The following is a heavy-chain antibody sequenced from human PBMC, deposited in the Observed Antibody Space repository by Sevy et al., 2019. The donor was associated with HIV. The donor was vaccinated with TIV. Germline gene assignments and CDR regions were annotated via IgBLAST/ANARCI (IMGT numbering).Heavy chain of an antibody. CDR3: ARDFGRDIVVVPAAILDYYYGMDV. Sequence: GGSLRLSCAASGFTFSSYWMSWVRQAPGKGLEWVANIKQDGSEKYYVDSVKGRFTISRDNAKNSLYLQMNSLRAEDTAVYYCARDFGRDIVVVPAAILDYYYGMDVWGQGTTVTVSS. CDR1: GFTFSSYW. D-gene: IGHD2-2*02. CDR2: IKQDGSEK. J-gene: IGHJ6*02. V-gene: IGHV3-7*01.